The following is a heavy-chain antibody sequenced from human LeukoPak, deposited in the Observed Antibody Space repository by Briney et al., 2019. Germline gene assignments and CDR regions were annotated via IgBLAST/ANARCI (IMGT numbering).Heavy chain of an antibody. V-gene: IGHV1-2*02. Sequence: ASVKVSCKASGYTFTGYYMHWVRQAPGQGLEWMGWINPNSGGTKYAQKFQGRVTMTRDTSISTAYMELSRLRSDDTAVYYCARDGDSSGYSQAFDIWGQGTMVTVSS. J-gene: IGHJ3*02. CDR2: INPNSGGT. D-gene: IGHD3-22*01. CDR1: GYTFTGYY. CDR3: ARDGDSSGYSQAFDI.